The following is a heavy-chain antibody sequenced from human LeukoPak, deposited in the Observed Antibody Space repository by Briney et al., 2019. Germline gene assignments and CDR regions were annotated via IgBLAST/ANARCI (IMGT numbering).Heavy chain of an antibody. V-gene: IGHV3-7*01. CDR3: ARDLTIFGVVTGDAFDI. CDR1: GFTFSSYW. D-gene: IGHD3-3*01. CDR2: IKQDESEK. J-gene: IGHJ3*02. Sequence: GGSLRLSCAASGFTFSSYWMNWVRQAPGKGLEWVANIKQDESEKYYVDSVKGRFTISRDNAKNSLYLRMNSLRAEDTAVYYCARDLTIFGVVTGDAFDIWGQGTMVTVSS.